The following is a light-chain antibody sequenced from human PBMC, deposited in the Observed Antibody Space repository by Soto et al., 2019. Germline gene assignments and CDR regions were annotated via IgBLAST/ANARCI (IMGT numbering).Light chain of an antibody. CDR2: WAS. Sequence: DIVMTQSPDSLAVSLGERATINCKSSQSLLYSSNNKNYLLWYQQKPGQPPKLLIYWASTRESGVPDRFSGSGSGTDFTLTISSLQAEDVAVYYCQQYYSTPLTFGGGTKVEIK. CDR1: QSLLYSSNNKNY. J-gene: IGKJ4*01. V-gene: IGKV4-1*01. CDR3: QQYYSTPLT.